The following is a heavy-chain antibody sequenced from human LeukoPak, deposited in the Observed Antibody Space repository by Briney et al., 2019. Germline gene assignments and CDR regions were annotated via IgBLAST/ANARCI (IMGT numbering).Heavy chain of an antibody. D-gene: IGHD1-14*01. CDR2: IRASVSGT. Sequence: PGGSMRLSCAASGFTFSSYGVSWVRQAPGKGMEWVAAIRASVSGTFYADSVQGRFIISRDNSKNTLYLQMDRLRADDTAVYYCAKDLNNNGRGFDYWGQGTLVTVSS. CDR1: GFTFSSYG. V-gene: IGHV3-23*01. J-gene: IGHJ4*02. CDR3: AKDLNNNGRGFDY.